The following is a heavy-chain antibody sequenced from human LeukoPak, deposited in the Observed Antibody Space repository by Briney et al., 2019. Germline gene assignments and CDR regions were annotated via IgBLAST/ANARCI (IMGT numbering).Heavy chain of an antibody. Sequence: GGSLRLSCAASGFTFSSYGMSWGGQAPGKGVEGVSAISGSGGSTYYADSVKGRFTISRDNSKTTLYLQMNSLRAEDTAVYYCAKIKGIAHAFDIWGQGTMVTVSS. CDR2: ISGSGGST. D-gene: IGHD6-13*01. V-gene: IGHV3-23*01. J-gene: IGHJ3*02. CDR3: AKIKGIAHAFDI. CDR1: GFTFSSYG.